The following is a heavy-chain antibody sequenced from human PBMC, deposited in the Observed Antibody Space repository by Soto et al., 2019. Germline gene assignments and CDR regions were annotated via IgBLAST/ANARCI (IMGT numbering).Heavy chain of an antibody. CDR1: GYTFTNFD. CDR3: AGITMIVVGAYGMDV. D-gene: IGHD3-22*01. CDR2: MSPNSENK. Sequence: ASVKVSCKTSGYTFTNFDVNWVRQAAGQGLEWMGWMSPNSENKGYAQKFQGRVSMTEDTSTDTAYMELSSLRSEDTAVYYCAGITMIVVGAYGMDVWGQGTTVTVSS. J-gene: IGHJ6*02. V-gene: IGHV1-8*01.